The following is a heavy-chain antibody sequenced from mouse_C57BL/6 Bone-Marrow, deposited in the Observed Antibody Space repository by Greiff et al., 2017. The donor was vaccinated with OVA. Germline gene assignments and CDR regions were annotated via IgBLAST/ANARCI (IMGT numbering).Heavy chain of an antibody. CDR3: TRDSYKFAY. V-gene: IGHV1-5*01. CDR2: IYPGNSDT. J-gene: IGHJ3*01. Sequence: VQLKESGTVLARPGASVKMSCKTSGYTFTSYWMHWVKQRPGQGLEWIGAIYPGNSDTSYNQKFKGKAKLTAVTSASTAYKELSSQTNEDAAVYYGTRDSYKFAYWGQGTLVTVSA. CDR1: GYTFTSYW. D-gene: IGHD1-1*01.